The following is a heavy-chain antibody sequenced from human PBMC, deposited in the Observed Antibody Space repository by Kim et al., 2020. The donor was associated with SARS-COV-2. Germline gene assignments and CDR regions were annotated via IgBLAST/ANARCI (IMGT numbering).Heavy chain of an antibody. CDR2: ISSSGSTI. J-gene: IGHJ4*02. Sequence: GGSLRLSCAASGFTFSSYEMNWVRQAPGKGLEWVSYISSSGSTIYYADSVKGRFTISRDNAKNSLYLQMNSLRAEDTAVYYCARDGCSSTSCYGDYWGQGTLVTVSS. CDR3: ARDGCSSTSCYGDY. D-gene: IGHD2-2*01. CDR1: GFTFSSYE. V-gene: IGHV3-48*03.